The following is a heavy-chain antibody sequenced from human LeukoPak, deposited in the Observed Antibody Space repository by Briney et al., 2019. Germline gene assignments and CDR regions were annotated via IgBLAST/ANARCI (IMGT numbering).Heavy chain of an antibody. CDR1: GFTVSSDY. Sequence: GGSLRLSCSASGFTVSSDYMSWVRQAPGKGLEWLSVIYSGGSTYYADSVKGRFTISRDNSKNTVYLQMNSLRVEDTAVYYCVKVGFVVVVPAAMPEYFQHWGQGTLVTVSS. V-gene: IGHV3-66*01. CDR3: VKVGFVVVVPAAMPEYFQH. J-gene: IGHJ1*01. CDR2: IYSGGST. D-gene: IGHD2-2*01.